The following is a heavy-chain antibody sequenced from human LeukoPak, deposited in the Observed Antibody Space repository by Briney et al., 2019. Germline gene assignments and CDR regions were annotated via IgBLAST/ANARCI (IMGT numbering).Heavy chain of an antibody. CDR2: IKSKTDGGTT. J-gene: IGHJ4*02. Sequence: GSLRLSCAASGFTFSNAWMSWVRQAPGKGLEWVGRIKSKTDGGTTDYAAPVKGRFTISRDDSKNTLYLQMNSLKTEDTAVYYCTTGNQWELLSPLDYWGQGTLVTVSS. D-gene: IGHD1-26*01. CDR1: GFTFSNAW. V-gene: IGHV3-15*01. CDR3: TTGNQWELLSPLDY.